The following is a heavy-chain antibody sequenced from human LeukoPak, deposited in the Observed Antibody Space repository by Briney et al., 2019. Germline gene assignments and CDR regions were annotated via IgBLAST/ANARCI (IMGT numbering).Heavy chain of an antibody. J-gene: IGHJ4*02. CDR3: ARAVAYCSVISCLYYFDY. Sequence: GGSLRLSCAASGFTFSSYAMNWVRQAPGKGLEWVSYISSCSNTIYYADSVKGRFTISRDNAKNSLYLQMNSLRDEDTAVFYCARAVAYCSVISCLYYFDYCGQGTLVTVSS. CDR2: ISSCSNTI. V-gene: IGHV3-48*02. D-gene: IGHD2-2*01. CDR1: GFTFSSYA.